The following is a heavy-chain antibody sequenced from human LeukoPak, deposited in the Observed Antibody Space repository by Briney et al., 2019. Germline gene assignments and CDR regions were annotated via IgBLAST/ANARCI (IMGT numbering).Heavy chain of an antibody. CDR2: LRKDATYS. J-gene: IGHJ6*03. CDR3: ANPFSTPRSNYYIDV. CDR1: GFPFSSYG. Sequence: GGSLRLSCAASGFPFSSYGMYWVRQTPDKGLQWVAYLRKDATYSNYADSVRGRFTISRDNSKNTLDLQMSSLRVEDTAVYYCANPFSTPRSNYYIDVWGKGTTVTVSS. V-gene: IGHV3-30*02. D-gene: IGHD3-3*02.